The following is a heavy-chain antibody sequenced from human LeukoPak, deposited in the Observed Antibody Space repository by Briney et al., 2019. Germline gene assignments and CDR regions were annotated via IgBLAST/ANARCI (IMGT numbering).Heavy chain of an antibody. Sequence: ASVKVSCKASGYTFTGYYMHWVRQAPGQGLEWMGWISPNSGGTNYAQKFQGRVTMTRDTSISTAYMELSRLRSDDTAVYYCARGVPWDTVAAAGTNDAFDIWGQGTMVTVSS. CDR3: ARGVPWDTVAAAGTNDAFDI. CDR2: ISPNSGGT. J-gene: IGHJ3*02. V-gene: IGHV1-2*02. CDR1: GYTFTGYY. D-gene: IGHD6-13*01.